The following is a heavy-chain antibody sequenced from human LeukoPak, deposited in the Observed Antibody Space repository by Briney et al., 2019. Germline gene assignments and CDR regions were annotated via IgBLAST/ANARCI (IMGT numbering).Heavy chain of an antibody. Sequence: ASVKVSCKASGGTFSSYAISWVRQAPGQGLEWMGGIIPIFGTANYAQKFQGRVTMTEDTSTDTAYMELSSLRSEDTAVYYCATVVVPAAINYYYYGMDVWGQGTTVTVSS. CDR3: ATVVVPAAINYYYYGMDV. J-gene: IGHJ6*02. CDR1: GGTFSSYA. V-gene: IGHV1-69*06. CDR2: IIPIFGTA. D-gene: IGHD2-2*02.